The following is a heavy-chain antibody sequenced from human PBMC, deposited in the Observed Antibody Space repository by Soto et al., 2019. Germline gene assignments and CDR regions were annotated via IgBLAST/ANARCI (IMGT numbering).Heavy chain of an antibody. CDR1: GGSISSSSFH. CDR2: IYSSGST. V-gene: IGHV4-39*07. Sequence: SETLSLTCTVSGGSISSSSFHWGWIRQPPGKGLEWIGSIYSSGSTYYSPSLKSRVTISVDTSKNQFSLKLSSVTAADTAVYYCARGPWFGESYYYYYGMDVWGQGTTVTVSS. D-gene: IGHD3-10*01. CDR3: ARGPWFGESYYYYYGMDV. J-gene: IGHJ6*02.